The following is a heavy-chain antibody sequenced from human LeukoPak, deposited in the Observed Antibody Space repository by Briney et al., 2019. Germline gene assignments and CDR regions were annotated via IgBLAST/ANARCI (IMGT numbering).Heavy chain of an antibody. V-gene: IGHV4-38-2*02. CDR1: GYFISTGYY. J-gene: IGHJ3*02. CDR3: ARVEYKTMGGAFDI. CDR2: FYHSGNN. Sequence: SETLSLTCTVSGYFISTGYYWGWLRQSAGKGLEWIAIFYHSGNNYYNPSLKCRVTISVDKSKDQFSLKLTSVTAADTAVYYCARVEYKTMGGAFDIWGQGTMVTVSS. D-gene: IGHD3-10*01.